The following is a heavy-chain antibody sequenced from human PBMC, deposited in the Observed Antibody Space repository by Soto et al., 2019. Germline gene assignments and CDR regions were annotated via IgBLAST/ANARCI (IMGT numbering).Heavy chain of an antibody. CDR1: GGSISSGGYS. J-gene: IGHJ4*02. D-gene: IGHD2-2*01. Sequence: SETLSLTCAVSGGSISSGGYSWSWIRQPPGKGLEWIGYIYHSGSTYYNPSLKSRVTISVDRSKNQFSLKLSSVTAADTAVYYCARGGCSSTSCYVRRNCYFDYWGQGTLVTVSS. CDR2: IYHSGST. V-gene: IGHV4-30-2*01. CDR3: ARGGCSSTSCYVRRNCYFDY.